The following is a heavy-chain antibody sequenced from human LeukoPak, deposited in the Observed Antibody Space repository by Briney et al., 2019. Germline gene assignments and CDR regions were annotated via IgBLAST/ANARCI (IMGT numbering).Heavy chain of an antibody. V-gene: IGHV4-59*01. CDR3: ARDPYLLLIRGAFDI. Sequence: SETLSLTCTVSGGSISSYYWSWIRQPPGKGLEWIGYIYYSGSTNYNPSLKSRVTISVDTSKNQLSLKLSSVTAADTAVYYCARDPYLLLIRGAFDIWGQGTMVTVSS. CDR1: GGSISSYY. D-gene: IGHD2-2*01. J-gene: IGHJ3*02. CDR2: IYYSGST.